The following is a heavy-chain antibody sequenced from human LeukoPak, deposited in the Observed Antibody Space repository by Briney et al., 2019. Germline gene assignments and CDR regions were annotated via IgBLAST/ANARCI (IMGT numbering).Heavy chain of an antibody. CDR1: GGSFSGYY. V-gene: IGHV4-34*01. J-gene: IGHJ5*02. CDR2: INHSGST. Sequence: SSETLSLTCAVYGGSFSGYYWSWIRQPPGKGLEWIGEINHSGSTNYNPSLKSRVTISVDTSKNQFALKLSSVTAADTAVYYCARGRNLGPYSGSYNWFDPWGQGTLVTVSS. CDR3: ARGRNLGPYSGSYNWFDP. D-gene: IGHD6-6*01.